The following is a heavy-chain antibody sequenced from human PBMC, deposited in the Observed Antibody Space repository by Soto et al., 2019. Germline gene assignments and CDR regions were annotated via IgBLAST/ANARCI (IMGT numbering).Heavy chain of an antibody. J-gene: IGHJ6*03. V-gene: IGHV2-70*11. CDR3: ARGREGRSSRSYYYYMDV. Sequence: SGPTLVKPTQTLTLTCTFSGFSLSTSGMCVSWIRQPPGKALEWLARIDWDDDKYYSTSLKTRLTISKDTSKNQVVLTMTNMDPVDTATYYCARGREGRSSRSYYYYMDVWGKGTTVTVSS. CDR1: GFSLSTSGMC. CDR2: IDWDDDK. D-gene: IGHD1-26*01.